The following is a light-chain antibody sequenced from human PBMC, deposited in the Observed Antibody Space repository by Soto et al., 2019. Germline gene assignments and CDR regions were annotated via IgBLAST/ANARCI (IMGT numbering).Light chain of an antibody. CDR1: QSVGSRW. J-gene: IGKJ1*01. V-gene: IGKV3-20*01. CDR3: QQYYSSRT. CDR2: GGS. Sequence: EIVLTQSPGTVSLSPGERATLSCRASQSVGSRWLAWYQQKPGQALRVLIYGGSNRATGIPDRFIGSGSGTDFTLTISRLEPEDFGVYYCQQYYSSRTFGQGTKVEMK.